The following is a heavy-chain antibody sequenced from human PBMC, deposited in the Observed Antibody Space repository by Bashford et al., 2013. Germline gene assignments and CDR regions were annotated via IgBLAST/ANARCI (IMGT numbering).Heavy chain of an antibody. D-gene: IGHD1-26*01. V-gene: IGHV2-5*02. J-gene: IGHJ3*02. CDR3: AHRRFRIVGVLGINDAFDI. CDR2: IYWDDDK. Sequence: SGPLTLVKPTQTLTLTCTLPLGSHLSTSGVGVGWIRQPPGKALEWLALIYWDDDKRYSPSLKSRLTITKDTSKKNQVVLTMTNMDPVDTATYYCAHRRFRIVGVLGINDAFDIWGPRGQWSP. CDR1: GSHLSTSGVG.